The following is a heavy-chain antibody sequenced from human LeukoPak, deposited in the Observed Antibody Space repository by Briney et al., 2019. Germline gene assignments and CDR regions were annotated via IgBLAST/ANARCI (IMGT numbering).Heavy chain of an antibody. CDR2: ISTSGSTI. CDR3: AAGYYLDY. J-gene: IGHJ4*02. CDR1: GFTFSSYE. D-gene: IGHD3-9*01. Sequence: PGGSLRLSCAASGFTFSSYEMNWVRQAPGKGLEWVSYISTSGSTISYADSVKGRFTISRDNSKNTLYLQMNSLRAEDTAVYYCAAGYYLDYWGQGTLVTVSS. V-gene: IGHV3-48*03.